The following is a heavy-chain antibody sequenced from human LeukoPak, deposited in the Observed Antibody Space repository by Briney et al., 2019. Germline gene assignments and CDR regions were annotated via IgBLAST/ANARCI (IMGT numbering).Heavy chain of an antibody. CDR1: GFTFSSYA. Sequence: PGGSLRLSCAASGFTFSSYAMHWVRQAPGKGLEWVAVISYDGSNKYYADSVKGRFTISRDNSKNTLYLQMNSLRAEDTAVYYCARGPIYDFWSGYYKARSSDYYYGMDVWGQGTTVTVSS. CDR3: ARGPIYDFWSGYYKARSSDYYYGMDV. CDR2: ISYDGSNK. J-gene: IGHJ6*02. D-gene: IGHD3-3*01. V-gene: IGHV3-30-3*01.